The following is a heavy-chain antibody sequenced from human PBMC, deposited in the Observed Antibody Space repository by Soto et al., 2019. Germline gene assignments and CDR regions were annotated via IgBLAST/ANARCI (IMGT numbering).Heavy chain of an antibody. D-gene: IGHD3-16*01. J-gene: IGHJ4*02. CDR1: GFKFSNYA. V-gene: IGHV3-23*01. CDR2: ISATGGGT. Sequence: GGSLRLSCAASGFKFSNYAMSWVRQAPGKGLEWVSLISATGGGTYYADSVKGRFTISRDNSHNTLYLQVHSLTAEDTAVYYCAKDRRAGGNSAFYFDFWGQGAQVTVSS. CDR3: AKDRRAGGNSAFYFDF.